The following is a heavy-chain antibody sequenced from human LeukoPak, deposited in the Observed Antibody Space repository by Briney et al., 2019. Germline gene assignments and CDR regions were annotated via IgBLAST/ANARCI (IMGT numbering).Heavy chain of an antibody. D-gene: IGHD3-3*01. CDR1: GFTFSSYA. CDR3: AKCITIFGVVRYFDY. Sequence: GGSLRLSCAASGFTFSSYAMHWVRQAPGKGLEWVAFISYDGSNKYYADSVKGRFTISRDNSKNTLYLQMNNLRAEDTAIYYCAKCITIFGVVRYFDYWGQGTLVIVSS. J-gene: IGHJ4*02. V-gene: IGHV3-30*04. CDR2: ISYDGSNK.